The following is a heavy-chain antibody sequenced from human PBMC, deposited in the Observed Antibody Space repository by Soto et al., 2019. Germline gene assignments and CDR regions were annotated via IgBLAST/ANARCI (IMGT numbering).Heavy chain of an antibody. V-gene: IGHV4-39*01. CDR2: IYYSGST. CDR1: GGSISSSSYY. CDR3: ARRNSWFDP. J-gene: IGHJ5*02. Sequence: QLQLQESGPGLVKPSETLSLTCTVSGGSISSSSYYWGWIRQPPGKGLEWIGSIYYSGSTYYNPSLKSRVTMSLDTYKNQCSLKLSSVTAADTGVYYCARRNSWFDPWGQGTLVTVSS.